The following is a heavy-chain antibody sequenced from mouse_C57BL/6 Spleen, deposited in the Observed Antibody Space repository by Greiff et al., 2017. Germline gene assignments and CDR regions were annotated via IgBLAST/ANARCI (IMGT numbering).Heavy chain of an antibody. CDR1: GYAFSSSW. D-gene: IGHD1-1*01. CDR3: ARGDGSSYPHY. CDR2: IYPGDGDT. J-gene: IGHJ2*01. V-gene: IGHV1-82*01. Sequence: QVQLQQSGPELVKPGASVKISCKASGYAFSSSWMNWVKQRPGKGLEWIGRIYPGDGDTNYNGKFKGKATMTADKPSSTAYMQLSSLTSEDSAVYVCARGDGSSYPHYWGQGTTLTVSS.